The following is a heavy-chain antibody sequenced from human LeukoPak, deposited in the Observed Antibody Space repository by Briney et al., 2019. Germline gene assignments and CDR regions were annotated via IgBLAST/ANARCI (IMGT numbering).Heavy chain of an antibody. CDR1: GFIFSDYG. Sequence: GGSLRLSCAASGFIFSDYGIYWVHQAPGKGLEWMTFIRYDGITKYYADSVKGRFTISRDNPKNTVYLQMNSLRVEDTAIYYCAKDFRGYMDVWGKGTAVTVSS. V-gene: IGHV3-30*02. CDR2: IRYDGITK. J-gene: IGHJ6*03. CDR3: AKDFRGYMDV.